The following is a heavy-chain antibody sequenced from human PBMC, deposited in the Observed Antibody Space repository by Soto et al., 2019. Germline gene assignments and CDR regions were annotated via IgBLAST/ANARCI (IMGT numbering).Heavy chain of an antibody. CDR3: ARDQAAAGSWLDY. CDR1: GFTFSNYG. V-gene: IGHV3-33*01. J-gene: IGHJ4*02. CDR2: IWYDGSNK. Sequence: PGGSLRLSCAASGFTFSNYGMHWVRQAPGKGLEWVAVIWYDGSNKYYADSVKGRFTISRDNSKNTLYLQMNSLRAEDTAVYYCARDQAAAGSWLDYWGQGTLVTVSS. D-gene: IGHD6-13*01.